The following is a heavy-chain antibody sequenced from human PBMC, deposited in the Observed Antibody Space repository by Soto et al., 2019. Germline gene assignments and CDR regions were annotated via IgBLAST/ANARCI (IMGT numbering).Heavy chain of an antibody. D-gene: IGHD5-18*01. CDR1: GGAFSSYA. CDR2: IIPIFGTA. CDR3: ASEERGYSYATLDY. V-gene: IGHV1-69*13. J-gene: IGHJ4*02. Sequence: ASVKVSCKASGGAFSSYASSWVRQAPGQGLEWMGGIIPIFGTANYAQKFQGRVTITADESTSTAYMELSSLRSEDTAVYYCASEERGYSYATLDYWGQGTLVTSPQ.